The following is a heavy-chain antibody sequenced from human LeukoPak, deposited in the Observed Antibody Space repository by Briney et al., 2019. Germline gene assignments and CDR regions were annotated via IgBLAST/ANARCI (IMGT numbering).Heavy chain of an antibody. CDR3: ARDPSSWYGWFDP. J-gene: IGHJ5*02. Sequence: SVKVSCKASGGTFSSYAISWVRQAPGKGLEWVGGIIPIFGTANYAQKFQGRVTITADESTSTAYMELSSLRSEDTAVYYCARDPSSWYGWFDPWGQGTLVTVSS. D-gene: IGHD6-13*01. CDR2: IIPIFGTA. CDR1: GGTFSSYA. V-gene: IGHV1-69*13.